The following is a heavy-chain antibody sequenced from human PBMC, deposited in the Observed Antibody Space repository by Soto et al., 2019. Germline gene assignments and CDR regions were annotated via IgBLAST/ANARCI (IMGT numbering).Heavy chain of an antibody. Sequence: ASVKVSCKASGYTFAIYGVNWVRQAPGQGLEWMGWIGAYNGDTNYAQTLQGRVTITTDTSTSTAYMELSSLRSEDTAVYYCARVRSSGYFFNYWGQGTLVTVSS. D-gene: IGHD5-12*01. CDR1: GYTFAIYG. CDR2: IGAYNGDT. CDR3: ARVRSSGYFFNY. V-gene: IGHV1-18*01. J-gene: IGHJ4*02.